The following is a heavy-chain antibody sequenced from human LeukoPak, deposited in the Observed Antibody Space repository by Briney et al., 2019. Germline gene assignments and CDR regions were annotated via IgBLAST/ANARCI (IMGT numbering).Heavy chain of an antibody. V-gene: IGHV3-23*01. CDR1: GFTFSSYA. CDR2: ISGSGGST. Sequence: GGSLRLSWAASGFTFSSYAMSWVRQAPGKGLEWVSAISGSGGSTYYADSVKGRFTISRDNSKNTLYLQMNSLRAEDTAVYYCAKDLYYDFWSGSSFDYWGQGTLVTVSS. D-gene: IGHD3-3*01. J-gene: IGHJ4*02. CDR3: AKDLYYDFWSGSSFDY.